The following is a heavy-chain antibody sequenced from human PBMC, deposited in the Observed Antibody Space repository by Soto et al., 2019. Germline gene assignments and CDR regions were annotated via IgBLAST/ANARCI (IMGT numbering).Heavy chain of an antibody. CDR3: AGGLTGYVLGDY. CDR1: GGYISSSIYY. J-gene: IGHJ4*02. D-gene: IGHD1-20*01. Sequence: LETLSLTCTVAGGYISSSIYYWGWIRQPPGKGLEWIGSMYYSGNDYYNPSLKSRVTTSVDTSKNQFSLKLSSVSAADTAVYYCAGGLTGYVLGDYWGQGTLVTV. CDR2: MYYSGND. V-gene: IGHV4-39*01.